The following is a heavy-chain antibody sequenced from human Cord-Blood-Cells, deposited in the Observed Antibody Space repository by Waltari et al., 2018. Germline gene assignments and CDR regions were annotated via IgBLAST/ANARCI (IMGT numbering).Heavy chain of an antibody. V-gene: IGHV3-53*04. CDR2: IYSGGST. CDR1: GLPVSSNY. CDR3: ARGGKLGMYFGAFDI. D-gene: IGHD7-27*01. J-gene: IGHJ3*02. Sequence: EVQLVESGGGLVQPGGSLRLSCAASGLPVSSNYMGCVRPPPGKGVEWVSVIYSGGSTYYADSVKGRFTISRHNSKDTLYRQMNSLRAEDTAVYYCARGGKLGMYFGAFDIWGQGTMVTVSS.